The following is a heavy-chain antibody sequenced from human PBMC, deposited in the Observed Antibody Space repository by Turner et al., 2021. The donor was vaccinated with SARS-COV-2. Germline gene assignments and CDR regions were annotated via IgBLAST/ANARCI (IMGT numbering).Heavy chain of an antibody. CDR1: GFTFRNAW. Sequence: EVQLVVSGGGFVKPGGSLSLSCAASGFTFRNAWMSWVRQEPGKGLEWVGRIKSKTDGGTTDYAATVKGRYTISRDESKNTLYLKMNSLKTEDTAVDYCTTGKTDYYDSSGYYYSVDYWGQGTLVTVSS. D-gene: IGHD3-22*01. CDR3: TTGKTDYYDSSGYYYSVDY. V-gene: IGHV3-15*01. J-gene: IGHJ4*02. CDR2: IKSKTDGGTT.